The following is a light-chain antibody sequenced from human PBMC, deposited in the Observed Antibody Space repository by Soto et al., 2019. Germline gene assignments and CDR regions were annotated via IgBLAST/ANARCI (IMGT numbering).Light chain of an antibody. CDR2: GAS. J-gene: IGKJ1*01. CDR1: QTVSST. CDR3: QQYNNLPRA. V-gene: IGKV3-15*01. Sequence: IVMTQSPATLSGCPGGRGTLCCRASQTVSSTLAWYQQKPGQAPRLLIYGASTRATGIPARFSGSGSGTEFTLTISILQSEDFAVYYCQQYNNLPRAFGQGTKVDIK.